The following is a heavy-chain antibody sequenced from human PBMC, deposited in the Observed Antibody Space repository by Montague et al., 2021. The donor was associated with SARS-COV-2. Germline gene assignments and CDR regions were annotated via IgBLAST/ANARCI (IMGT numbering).Heavy chain of an antibody. J-gene: IGHJ5*02. CDR3: ARGVYNRGIFVVRPRYYFDP. Sequence: SETLSLTCAVYTESFNGYYWTWIRQPPGKGLGLIGDVSHLGSAKYNPSLKRRVSISVNTWRKQVSLRLTSVTAADTATYDCARGVYNRGIFVVRPRYYFDPWGQGNLVAVSA. CDR2: VSHLGSA. CDR1: TESFNGYY. D-gene: IGHD1-26*01. V-gene: IGHV4-34*01.